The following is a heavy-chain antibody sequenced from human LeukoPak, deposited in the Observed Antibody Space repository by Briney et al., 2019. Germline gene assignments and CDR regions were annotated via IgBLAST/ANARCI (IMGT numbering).Heavy chain of an antibody. V-gene: IGHV4-39*07. J-gene: IGHJ3*02. D-gene: IGHD2-8*01. CDR2: IYYSGST. CDR3: ARRYCANGVCYRSGFDI. Sequence: KPSETLSLTCTVSGGSINSNIYYWGWVRQPPGKGLEWIGSIYYSGSTYYNPSLKSRVTISVDTSKNQFSLKLNSVTAADTAVYYSARRYCANGVCYRSGFDIWGQGTMVTVSS. CDR1: GGSINSNIYY.